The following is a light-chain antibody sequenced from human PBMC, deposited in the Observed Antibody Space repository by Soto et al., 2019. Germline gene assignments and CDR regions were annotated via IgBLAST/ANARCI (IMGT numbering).Light chain of an antibody. CDR2: GAS. V-gene: IGKV3-20*01. J-gene: IGKJ5*01. CDR1: QTVSDNS. CDR3: QQYGSSPRT. Sequence: EILLTQFPGTLSLSPGERATLSCRASQTVSDNSLAWYQQKVGRAPRALIYGASNRSTGIPDRFSGGGSGTDFTLTITRLEPEDFALYYCQQYGSSPRTFGQGTRLEIK.